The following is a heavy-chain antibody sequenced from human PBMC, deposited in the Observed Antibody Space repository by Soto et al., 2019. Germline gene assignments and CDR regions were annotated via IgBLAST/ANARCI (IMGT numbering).Heavy chain of an antibody. V-gene: IGHV4-34*01. CDR3: ARRVAVAVAGTRWFDH. Sequence: XETLSLTCSVYGGSFSGYYWSWIRQPPGKGLEWIGEINHSGSTNYNPSLKSRVTISVDTSKNQFSLKLSSVTAADTAVYYCARRVAVAVAGTRWFDHWGQGTLVTVSS. CDR1: GGSFSGYY. D-gene: IGHD6-19*01. CDR2: INHSGST. J-gene: IGHJ5*02.